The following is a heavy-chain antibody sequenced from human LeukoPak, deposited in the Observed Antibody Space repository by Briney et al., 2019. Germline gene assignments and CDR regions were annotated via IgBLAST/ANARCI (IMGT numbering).Heavy chain of an antibody. D-gene: IGHD3-9*01. V-gene: IGHV3-66*01. CDR2: IYNADTT. J-gene: IGHJ4*02. CDR1: GFTVSSNY. Sequence: PGGSLRLSCAASGFTVSSNYMGWVRQAPGKGLEWVSIIYNADTTYYAESGKGRFTISRDNYKNKLCVEMKRLRAEDTAVYYCGNLDLYYDILTGFIRGENSVRKPDYWGQGTLVTVSS. CDR3: GNLDLYYDILTGFIRGENSVRKPDY.